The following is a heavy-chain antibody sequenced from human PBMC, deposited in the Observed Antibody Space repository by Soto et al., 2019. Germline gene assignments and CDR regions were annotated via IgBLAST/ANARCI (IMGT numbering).Heavy chain of an antibody. CDR3: ARDRSSGYSYGYGIGFWFDP. J-gene: IGHJ5*02. CDR1: GGTFSSYA. V-gene: IGHV1-69*01. Sequence: QVQLVQSGAEVKKPGSSVKVSCKASGGTFSSYAISWVRQAPGQGLEWMGGSIPIFVTANYAQKFQGRVTITADESTSTAYMELSSLRSEDTVVYYCARDRSSGYSYGYGIGFWFDPWGQGTLVTVSS. CDR2: SIPIFVTA. D-gene: IGHD5-18*01.